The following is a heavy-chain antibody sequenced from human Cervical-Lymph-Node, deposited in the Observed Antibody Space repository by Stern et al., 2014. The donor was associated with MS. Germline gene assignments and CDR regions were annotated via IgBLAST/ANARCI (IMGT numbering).Heavy chain of an antibody. D-gene: IGHD4-17*01. CDR2: IYYGST. J-gene: IGHJ4*02. V-gene: IGHV4-59*01. Sequence: VQLVESGPGLVKPSETLSLTCAVSGDSISDYYWNWIRQPPGKGLAWIGYIYYGSTNYNPSLRSRATLSVDTSKNQFSLKLTSVTPADTAIYYCARWGTTVTFRTFDFWGQGILVTVSS. CDR1: GDSISDYY. CDR3: ARWGTTVTFRTFDF.